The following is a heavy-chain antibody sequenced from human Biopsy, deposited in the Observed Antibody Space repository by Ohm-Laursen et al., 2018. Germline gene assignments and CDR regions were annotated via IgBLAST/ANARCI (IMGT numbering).Heavy chain of an antibody. D-gene: IGHD2/OR15-2a*01. CDR1: GDSISSYY. J-gene: IGHJ6*02. CDR3: TRATNSTGWPYYYFYGMDI. V-gene: IGHV4-59*01. CDR2: VYYTGST. Sequence: TLSLTCTVSGDSISSYYWSWIRQPPGKGLQWIGYVYYTGSTDYNPSLQSRVTISVDTSKNHFSLRLRSVTAADTAIYYCTRATNSTGWPYYYFYGMDIWGQGTTVTVSS.